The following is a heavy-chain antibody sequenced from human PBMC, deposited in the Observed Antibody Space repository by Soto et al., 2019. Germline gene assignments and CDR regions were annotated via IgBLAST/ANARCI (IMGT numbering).Heavy chain of an antibody. J-gene: IGHJ4*02. V-gene: IGHV3-30*18. CDR2: ISYDGSNK. CDR3: GKEEVGELELVPRESL. D-gene: IGHD1-7*01. CDR1: GFTFSSYG. Sequence: QVQLVESGGGVVQPGRSLRLSCAASGFTFSSYGMHWVRQAPGKGLEWVAVISYDGSNKYYADSVKGRFTICRDNSKNSLYLQMNRLGAEDTAVYYCGKEEVGELELVPRESLWGQGTLVTVSS.